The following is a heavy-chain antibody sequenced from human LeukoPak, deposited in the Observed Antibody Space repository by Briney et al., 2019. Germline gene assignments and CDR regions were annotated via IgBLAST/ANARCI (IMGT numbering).Heavy chain of an antibody. CDR1: GFTFSMSA. J-gene: IGHJ4*02. V-gene: IGHV3-30-3*01. Sequence: GGSLRLSCATSGFTFSMSAMHWVRLAPGKGLDWVAVISFDGGNKFYADSVKGRFSISRDNSKNTLYLQMNSLGLDDTAVYFCARGRAGIAAAGFYYWGQGTLVTVSS. CDR3: ARGRAGIAAAGFYY. D-gene: IGHD6-13*01. CDR2: ISFDGGNK.